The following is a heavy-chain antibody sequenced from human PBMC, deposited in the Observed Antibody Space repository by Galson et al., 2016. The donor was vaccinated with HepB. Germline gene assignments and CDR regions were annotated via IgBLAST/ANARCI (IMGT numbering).Heavy chain of an antibody. J-gene: IGHJ1*01. CDR3: ATGGQRYFEH. CDR1: GFTVFNNY. Sequence: SLRLSCAASGFTVFNNYMSWVRQAPGKGLEWVSYISSSGKTTYYADSVKGRFTISRDNAKNSLHLQLNSLRADDTAVYYCATGGQRYFEHWGQGTLVSVSS. CDR2: ISSSGKTT. V-gene: IGHV3-11*01. D-gene: IGHD6-25*01.